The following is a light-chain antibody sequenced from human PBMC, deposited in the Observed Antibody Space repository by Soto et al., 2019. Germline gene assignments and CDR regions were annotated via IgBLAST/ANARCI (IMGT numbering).Light chain of an antibody. Sequence: DFQMTPSASTLAATVGGRVTITCRASQSISSYLNWYQQKPGKAPKLLIYAASSLQSGVPSRFSGSGSGTDFTLTISSLQPEDFATYYCQQTSAFPRTFGQGTKVDI. CDR3: QQTSAFPRT. CDR1: QSISSY. V-gene: IGKV1-39*01. CDR2: AAS. J-gene: IGKJ1*01.